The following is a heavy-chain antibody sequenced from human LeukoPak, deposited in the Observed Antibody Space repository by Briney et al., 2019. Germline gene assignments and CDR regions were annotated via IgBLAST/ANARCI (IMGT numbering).Heavy chain of an antibody. J-gene: IGHJ4*02. Sequence: GRSLRLSCAASGFTFDDYAMHWVRQVPGKGLEWVSGITWNSGSRGYADSVKGRFTISRDNAKNSLYSQMNSLSPEDTALYYCAKEAGRDDFWDYFDCWGQGTLVTVSS. D-gene: IGHD5-24*01. CDR1: GFTFDDYA. CDR3: AKEAGRDDFWDYFDC. CDR2: ITWNSGSR. V-gene: IGHV3-9*01.